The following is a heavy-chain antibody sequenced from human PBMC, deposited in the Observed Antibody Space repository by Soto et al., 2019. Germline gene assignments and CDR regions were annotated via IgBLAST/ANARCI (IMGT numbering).Heavy chain of an antibody. CDR1: GGSINSYW. CDR2: VYSSGTT. CDR3: ARSAAIYGMDV. D-gene: IGHD2-2*01. V-gene: IGHV4-4*07. J-gene: IGHJ6*02. Sequence: SETLSLTCSVSGGSINSYWWSWIRQPAGKGLEWIGRVYSSGTTDYNPSLNSRATLSVETSKNQFSLKLSSVTAADTAVYYCARSAAIYGMDVWGQGTTVTVSS.